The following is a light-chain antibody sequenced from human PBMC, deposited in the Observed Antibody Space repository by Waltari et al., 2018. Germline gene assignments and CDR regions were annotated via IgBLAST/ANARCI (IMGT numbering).Light chain of an antibody. J-gene: IGKJ2*01. V-gene: IGKV1-39*01. CDR1: QSISSY. Sequence: DIQMTQSPSSLSASVGDRVTITCRASQSISSYLNWYQQKPGKAPKLLIYAASSLQSGVPSRFSGSGSGTDFTLTISCLQPEDFATYYCQQSYSTPTFGQGTKVAIK. CDR2: AAS. CDR3: QQSYSTPT.